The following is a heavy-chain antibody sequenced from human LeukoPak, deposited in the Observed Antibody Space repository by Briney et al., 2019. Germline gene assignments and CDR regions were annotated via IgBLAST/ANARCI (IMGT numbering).Heavy chain of an antibody. J-gene: IGHJ3*02. V-gene: IGHV3-30*04. CDR2: ISYDGSNK. D-gene: IGHD4-23*01. Sequence: PGRSLRLSCAASGFTFSSYAMHWVRQAPGKGLEWVAIISYDGSNKYYAESVKGRFTISRDNSKNTLYLQMNSLRAEDTAVYYCARLFTLRKSPLDDYGGTDAFDIWGQGTMVTVSS. CDR3: ARLFTLRKSPLDDYGGTDAFDI. CDR1: GFTFSSYA.